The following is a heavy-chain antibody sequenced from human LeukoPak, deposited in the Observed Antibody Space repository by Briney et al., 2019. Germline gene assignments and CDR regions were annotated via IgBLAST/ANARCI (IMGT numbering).Heavy chain of an antibody. D-gene: IGHD6-13*01. J-gene: IGHJ5*02. V-gene: IGHV4-59*01. CDR3: ARDVSSSWFQWFDP. Sequence: SETLSLTCTGSGGSISSDYGSWIRQAPGKGLESSGYVYYSGRTNYNPSLESRVTISVDTSKNQFSLKLRSVTDADTAVYYCARDVSSSWFQWFDPWGQGTLVTVSS. CDR1: GGSISSDY. CDR2: VYYSGRT.